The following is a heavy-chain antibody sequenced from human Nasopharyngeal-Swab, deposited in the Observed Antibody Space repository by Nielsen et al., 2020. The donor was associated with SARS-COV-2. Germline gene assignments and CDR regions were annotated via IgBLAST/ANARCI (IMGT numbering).Heavy chain of an antibody. J-gene: IGHJ4*02. CDR1: GFTFSSYG. Sequence: GGPLRLSCAASGFTFSSYGMHWVRQAPGKGLEWVAVISYDGSNKYYADSVKGRFTISRDNSKNTLYLQMNSLRAEDTAVYYCAKDRITMIVVVPDYWGQGTLVTVSS. CDR3: AKDRITMIVVVPDY. CDR2: ISYDGSNK. V-gene: IGHV3-30*18. D-gene: IGHD3-22*01.